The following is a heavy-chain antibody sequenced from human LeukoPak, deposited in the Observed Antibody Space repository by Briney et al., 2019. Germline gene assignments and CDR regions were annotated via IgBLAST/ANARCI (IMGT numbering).Heavy chain of an antibody. D-gene: IGHD1-26*01. Sequence: ASVKVSCKASGGTFSSYAISWVRQAPGQGLEWMGGIIPIFGTANYAQKFQGRVTMTEDTSTDTAYMELSSLRSEDTAVYYCATDVGYSGSYYLFWGQGTLVTVSS. J-gene: IGHJ4*02. V-gene: IGHV1-69*06. CDR3: ATDVGYSGSYYLF. CDR1: GGTFSSYA. CDR2: IIPIFGTA.